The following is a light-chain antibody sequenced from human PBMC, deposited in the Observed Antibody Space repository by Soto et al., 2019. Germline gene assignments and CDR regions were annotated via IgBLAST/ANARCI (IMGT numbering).Light chain of an antibody. J-gene: IGLJ2*01. CDR3: SSYTSSSTLV. CDR1: SSDVGGYNY. Sequence: QSALTQPASVSGSPGQSITISCTGTSSDVGGYNYVSWYQQHPGKAPKLMIYDVDSRPSGVSNRFSGSKSDNTASLTISGLQAEDEADYYCSSYTSSSTLVFGGGTKLTVL. CDR2: DVD. V-gene: IGLV2-14*01.